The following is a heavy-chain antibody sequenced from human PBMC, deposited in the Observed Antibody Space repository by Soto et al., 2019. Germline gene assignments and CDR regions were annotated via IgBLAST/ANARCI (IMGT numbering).Heavy chain of an antibody. CDR3: ARTVAGPYYFDY. CDR2: IYYSGSA. CDR1: GGSISSGGYY. Sequence: SETLSLTCTVSGGSISSGGYYWSWIRQHPGKGLEWIGYIYYSGSAYYNPSLKSRVTISVDTSKNQFSLKLSSVTAADTAVYYCARTVAGPYYFDYWGQGTLVTVSS. J-gene: IGHJ4*02. D-gene: IGHD6-19*01. V-gene: IGHV4-31*03.